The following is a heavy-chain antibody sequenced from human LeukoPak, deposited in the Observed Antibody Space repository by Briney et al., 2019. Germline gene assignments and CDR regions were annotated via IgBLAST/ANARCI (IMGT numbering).Heavy chain of an antibody. CDR1: GFSFNNHW. Sequence: GGSLRLSCAASGFSFNNHWMSWVRQAPGKGLEWVANIKEDGSEKYYVESVKGRFTISRDNAKNSLYLQMNSLRAEDTAVYYCGRGKVGDITDFDYWGQGTLVTVSS. J-gene: IGHJ4*02. V-gene: IGHV3-7*01. D-gene: IGHD1-26*01. CDR3: GRGKVGDITDFDY. CDR2: IKEDGSEK.